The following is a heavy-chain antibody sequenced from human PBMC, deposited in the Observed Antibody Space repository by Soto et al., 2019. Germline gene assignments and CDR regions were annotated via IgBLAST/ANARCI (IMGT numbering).Heavy chain of an antibody. J-gene: IGHJ4*02. CDR1: GYTFTSYG. V-gene: IGHV1-18*01. D-gene: IGHD5-18*01. CDR2: ISAYNGNT. CDR3: AAPLSYCYGLDY. Sequence: QVQLLQSGAEVKKPGASVKVSGKTSGYTFTSYGFSWVRQAPGQGLEWMGWISAYNGNTNYAQKLQGRVTMTTDKSTSKANMEWRSLRCDDPAVYYCAAPLSYCYGLDYWGQGNLVTVSS.